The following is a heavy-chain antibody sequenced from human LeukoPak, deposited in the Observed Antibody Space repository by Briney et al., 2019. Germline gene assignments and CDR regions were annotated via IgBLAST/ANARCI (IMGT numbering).Heavy chain of an antibody. J-gene: IGHJ4*02. V-gene: IGHV3-21*06. CDR3: LRGDRRDY. Sequence: PGGSLRLSCVASGFIFNIYAMGWARQAPGKGLEWVSSIDSSGGYMFYADSVKGRFIISRDNAKDSLYLQMNSLRVEDTAVYYCLRGDRRDYWGQGTLVTVSS. CDR2: IDSSGGYM. CDR1: GFIFNIYA.